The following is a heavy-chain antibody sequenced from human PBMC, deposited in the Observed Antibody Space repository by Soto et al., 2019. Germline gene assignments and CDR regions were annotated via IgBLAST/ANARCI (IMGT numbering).Heavy chain of an antibody. CDR1: GYRFTSDG. D-gene: IGHD3-22*01. J-gene: IGHJ6*02. V-gene: IGHV1-18*01. Sequence: ASVTVSCKASGYRFTSDGISWVRQAPGQGLEWLGWISAYDDNTKYAQTLQGRVSMSTDTSTNTAYMELRSLRSDDTAMYYCARGGYYDSSGSRNYHYYGMNVWGQGTTVTVSS. CDR3: ARGGYYDSSGSRNYHYYGMNV. CDR2: ISAYDDNT.